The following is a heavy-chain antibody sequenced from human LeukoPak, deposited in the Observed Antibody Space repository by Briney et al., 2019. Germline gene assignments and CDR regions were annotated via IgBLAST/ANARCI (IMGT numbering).Heavy chain of an antibody. D-gene: IGHD7-27*01. V-gene: IGHV3-23*01. CDR1: GFTFSTYA. CDR2: ISGSGANT. Sequence: PGGSLRLSCAASGFTFSTYAMSWVRQAPGKGLEWVSTISGSGANTYYADSVRGRFTISRDNSKNTLYLHMNSLRAEDTAVYYCAKANWVSNADAVYWGQGALVTVSS. CDR3: AKANWVSNADAVY. J-gene: IGHJ4*02.